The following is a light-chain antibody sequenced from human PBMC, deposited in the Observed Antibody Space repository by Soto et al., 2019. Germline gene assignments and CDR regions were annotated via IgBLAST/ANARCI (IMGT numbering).Light chain of an antibody. J-gene: IGLJ3*02. CDR1: SSDVGGYNY. V-gene: IGLV2-8*01. Sequence: QSALTQPPSASGSPGQSVTISCTGTSSDVGGYNYVSWYQQHPGTAPKLMIYEVSERPSGVPDRFSGSKSGNTASLTVSGLQAEDEADYYCSSYAGSNNLVFGGGTKLTVL. CDR2: EVS. CDR3: SSYAGSNNLV.